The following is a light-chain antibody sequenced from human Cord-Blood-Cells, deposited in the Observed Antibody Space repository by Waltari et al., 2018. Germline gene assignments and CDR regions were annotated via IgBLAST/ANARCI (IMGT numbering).Light chain of an antibody. J-gene: IGLJ3*02. CDR1: SSDVGSYNL. Sequence: QAALTQPASVSGSPGQSSTISCTGTSSDVGSYNLVSWYQQHRGKAPKLMIYEGSKRPSGVSNRFSGSKTGNTASLTISGLQAEDEADYYCCSYAVSSTVFGGGTKLTVL. V-gene: IGLV2-23*01. CDR2: EGS. CDR3: CSYAVSSTV.